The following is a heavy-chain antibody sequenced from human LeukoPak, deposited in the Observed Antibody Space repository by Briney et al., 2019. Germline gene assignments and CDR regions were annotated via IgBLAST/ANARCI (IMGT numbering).Heavy chain of an antibody. CDR2: IYTSGNT. D-gene: IGHD2-15*01. CDR3: ARDLDCSRGACSLQHGMDV. CDR1: GVSMTNYY. Sequence: SETLSLTCTVSGVSMTNYYWSWIRQPAGKGLEWIGRIYTSGNTSYHPSLKSRVTMSVDTSKNQFSLKLSSVTAADTAVYYCARDLDCSRGACSLQHGMDVWGQGTTVTVSS. V-gene: IGHV4-4*07. J-gene: IGHJ6*02.